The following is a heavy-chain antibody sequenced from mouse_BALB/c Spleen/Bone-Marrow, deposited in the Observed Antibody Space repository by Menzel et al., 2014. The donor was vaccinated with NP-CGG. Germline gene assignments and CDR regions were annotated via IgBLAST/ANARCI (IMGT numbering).Heavy chain of an antibody. CDR3: SRVYYGNYPYVRDY. CDR1: GFNIKDTY. V-gene: IGHV14-3*02. D-gene: IGHD2-1*01. J-gene: IGHJ4*01. CDR2: IDPANGNT. Sequence: DVQLQESGAELVKPGASVKLSSTASGFNIKDTYMHWEKKRPEQGLEWIGRIDPANGNTKYDPKLQGKATVTADPSSNTVYLQLSSLTSDDTDVYYISRVYYGNYPYVRDYWVQGTSVAVAS.